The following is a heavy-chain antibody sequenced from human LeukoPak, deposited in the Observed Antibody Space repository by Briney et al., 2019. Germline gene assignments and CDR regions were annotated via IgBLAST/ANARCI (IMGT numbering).Heavy chain of an antibody. CDR3: AKEYYYDSSGSPYNY. J-gene: IGHJ4*02. Sequence: GGSLRLSCAASGFTFSSYWMSWVRQAPGKGLEWVANIKQDGSEKYYVDSVKGRFTISRDNAKNTLYLQMNSLRAEDTAVYYCAKEYYYDSSGSPYNYWGQGTLVTVSS. CDR1: GFTFSSYW. V-gene: IGHV3-7*01. D-gene: IGHD3-22*01. CDR2: IKQDGSEK.